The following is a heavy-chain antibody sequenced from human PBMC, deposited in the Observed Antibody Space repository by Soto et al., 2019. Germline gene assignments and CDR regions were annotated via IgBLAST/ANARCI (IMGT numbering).Heavy chain of an antibody. J-gene: IGHJ4*02. CDR3: ARETYSSGWTPTFDY. Sequence: QLVESGGGVVQPGRSLRLSCAASGFTFSSYAMHWVRQAPGKGLEWVAVISYDGSNKYYADSVKGRFTISRDNSKNTLYLQMNSLRAEDTAVYYCARETYSSGWTPTFDYWGQGTLVTVSS. V-gene: IGHV3-30-3*01. CDR2: ISYDGSNK. D-gene: IGHD6-19*01. CDR1: GFTFSSYA.